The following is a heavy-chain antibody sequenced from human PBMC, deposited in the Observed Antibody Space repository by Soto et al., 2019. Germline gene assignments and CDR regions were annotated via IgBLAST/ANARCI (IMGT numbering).Heavy chain of an antibody. CDR1: GFTVSSNY. CDR3: ARAHISMVRGVYYYYGMDV. V-gene: IGHV3-66*01. D-gene: IGHD3-10*01. CDR2: IYSGGST. J-gene: IGHJ6*02. Sequence: EVQLVESGGGLVQPGGSLRLSCAASGFTVSSNYMNWVRQAPGKGLEWVSLIYSGGSTYYADSVKGRFTISRDNSKNTRHLKMNSLRAEDTAVYFCARAHISMVRGVYYYYGMDVWGQGTTVTVSS.